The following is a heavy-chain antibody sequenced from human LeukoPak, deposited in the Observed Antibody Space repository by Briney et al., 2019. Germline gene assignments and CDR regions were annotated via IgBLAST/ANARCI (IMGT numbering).Heavy chain of an antibody. CDR2: ISAYNGNT. V-gene: IGHV1-18*01. J-gene: IGHJ6*03. D-gene: IGHD2-2*01. CDR1: GYTFTSFG. CDR3: ARGPIIDIVIVPAADDYYYMDV. Sequence: ASVKVSCKASGYTFTSFGISWVRQAPGQGLEWMGWISAYNGNTKYPQKLQGRVTMTTDTSTSTAYMELRSLRSDDTAVYYCARGPIIDIVIVPAADDYYYMDVWGKGTTVTVSS.